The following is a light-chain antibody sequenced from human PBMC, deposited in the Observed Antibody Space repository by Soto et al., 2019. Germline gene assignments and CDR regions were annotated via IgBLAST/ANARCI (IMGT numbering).Light chain of an antibody. CDR3: QQRSNWPIT. J-gene: IGKJ5*01. V-gene: IGKV3-11*01. Sequence: ESVLTPSPAPLSLSPGGRATLSCRASQSVSSYLAWYQQKPGQAPRLLIYDASNRATGIPARFSGSGSGTDFTLTISSLEPEDFAVYYCQQRSNWPITFGQGTRLEIK. CDR2: DAS. CDR1: QSVSSY.